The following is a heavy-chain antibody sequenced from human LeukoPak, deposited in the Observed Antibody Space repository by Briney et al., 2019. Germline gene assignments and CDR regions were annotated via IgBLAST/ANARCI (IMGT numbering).Heavy chain of an antibody. CDR3: ARDTCSGGSCYPGGWFDP. Sequence: ASVKLSCKASGYSFTSYGVTWVRQAPGQGLEWMGWISAYNANTKYAQKLQGRVTMTTDTSTSTAYMELRSLRSDDTAVYYCARDTCSGGSCYPGGWFDPWGQGTLVTVSS. CDR2: ISAYNANT. V-gene: IGHV1-18*01. D-gene: IGHD2-15*01. CDR1: GYSFTSYG. J-gene: IGHJ5*02.